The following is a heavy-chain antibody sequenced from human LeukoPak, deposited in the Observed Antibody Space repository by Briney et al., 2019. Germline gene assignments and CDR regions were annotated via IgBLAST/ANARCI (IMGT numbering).Heavy chain of an antibody. J-gene: IGHJ3*01. CDR1: GDSVSGNSGV. Sequence: SQTLSLTRAISGDSVSGNSGVWNWIRQSPSRGLEWLGKTYYRSKWFNDSAVSVKSRITINPDTSKNQFSLHLNSVTPEDTAVYYCARSLWGGAFGVWGQGTMVAVSS. CDR2: TYYRSKWFN. V-gene: IGHV6-1*01. D-gene: IGHD3-16*01. CDR3: ARSLWGGAFGV.